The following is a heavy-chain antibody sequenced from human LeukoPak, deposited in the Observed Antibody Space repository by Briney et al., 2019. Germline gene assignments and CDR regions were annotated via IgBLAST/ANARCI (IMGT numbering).Heavy chain of an antibody. D-gene: IGHD1-26*01. CDR1: GFTFSSYA. CDR2: ISGSGGST. V-gene: IGHV3-23*01. Sequence: GGSLRLSCAASGFTFSSYAMSWVRQAPGKGLEWVSAISGSGGSTYYADSVKGRFTISRDNSKNTLYLQMNSLRAEDMAVYYRANKPKGRSIVGAADFDYWGQGTLVTVSS. J-gene: IGHJ4*02. CDR3: ANKPKGRSIVGAADFDY.